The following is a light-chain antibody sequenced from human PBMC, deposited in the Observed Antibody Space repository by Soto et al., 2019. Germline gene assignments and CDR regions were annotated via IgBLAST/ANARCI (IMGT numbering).Light chain of an antibody. CDR1: SSNIGAGYD. J-gene: IGLJ3*02. CDR3: QSFDSRLSRRV. CDR2: ANS. V-gene: IGLV1-40*01. Sequence: QSVLTQPPSVSGAPGQRVTVSCTGSSSNIGAGYDVHWYQQLPGTAPKLLIYANSNRPSGVPDRFSGSRSGTSASLAITGLQAEDEADYYCQSFDSRLSRRVFGGGTKVTVL.